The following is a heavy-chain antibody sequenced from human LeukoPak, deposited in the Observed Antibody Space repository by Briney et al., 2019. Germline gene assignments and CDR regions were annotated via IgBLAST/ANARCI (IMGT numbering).Heavy chain of an antibody. D-gene: IGHD3/OR15-3a*01. J-gene: IGHJ4*02. V-gene: IGHV3-7*04. CDR2: MNQFGTEI. Sequence: GGSLRLSCAASKFTFSDYYMTWVRQAPGKGPEWVAYMNQFGTEIKHLDSVKGRFTISRDNAKNSLYLWMTSLTADDTAVYYCARGTYYYEFWGQGTLVIVSS. CDR1: KFTFSDYY. CDR3: ARGTYYYEF.